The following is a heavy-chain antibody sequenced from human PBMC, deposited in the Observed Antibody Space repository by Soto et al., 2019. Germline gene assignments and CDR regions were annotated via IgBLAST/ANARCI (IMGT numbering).Heavy chain of an antibody. CDR2: IWYDGSNK. V-gene: IGHV3-33*01. CDR1: GFTFSSYA. J-gene: IGHJ4*02. CDR3: ARAYGDWRYFDY. Sequence: QVQLVESGGGVVQPGRSLRLSCAASGFTFSSYAMHWVRQAPGKGPEWLAVIWYDGSNKYYVDSVKGRFTISRDNSRNTLYMQMNSLRVEDTAVYYCARAYGDWRYFDYWGQGTLVTVSS. D-gene: IGHD3-10*01.